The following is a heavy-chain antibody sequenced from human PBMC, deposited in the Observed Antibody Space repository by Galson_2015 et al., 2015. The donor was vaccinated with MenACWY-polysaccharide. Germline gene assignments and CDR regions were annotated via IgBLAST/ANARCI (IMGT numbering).Heavy chain of an antibody. Sequence: SLRLSCAASGLTFSNWWMTWVRQSPGKGLEWVASIKKDGSEKYYVDSVTGRFTISRHTAKDSLYLQMNSLRAEDTAVYFCARGHLGLGVWGQGTTVTVSS. J-gene: IGHJ6*02. CDR1: GLTFSNWW. CDR3: ARGHLGLGV. V-gene: IGHV3-7*01. CDR2: IKKDGSEK.